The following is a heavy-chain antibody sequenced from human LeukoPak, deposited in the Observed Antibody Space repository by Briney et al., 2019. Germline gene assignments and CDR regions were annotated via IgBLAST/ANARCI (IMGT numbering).Heavy chain of an antibody. CDR1: GFTFSSYG. D-gene: IGHD1-26*01. CDR2: ISYTGTYI. V-gene: IGHV3-21*04. Sequence: GGSLRLSCAASGFTFSSYGMHWVRQAPGKGLEWVSSISYTGTYIYYADSVKGRFTISRDNAQNSLYLQMNSLRAEDTAIYYCVRDRGTSRPIDYWGQGTLVTVSS. CDR3: VRDRGTSRPIDY. J-gene: IGHJ4*02.